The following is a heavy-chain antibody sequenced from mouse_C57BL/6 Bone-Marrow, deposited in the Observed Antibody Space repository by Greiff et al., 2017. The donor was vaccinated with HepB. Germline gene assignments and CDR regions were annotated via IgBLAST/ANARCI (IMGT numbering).Heavy chain of an antibody. CDR2: IYPRSGNT. D-gene: IGHD1-1*01. V-gene: IGHV1-81*01. CDR3: ARGIYYYGSWFAY. J-gene: IGHJ3*01. Sequence: VQLVESGAELARPGASVKLSCKASGYTFTSYGISWVKQRTGQGLEWIGEIYPRSGNTYYNEKFKGKATLTADKSSSTAYMELRSLTSEDSAVYFCARGIYYYGSWFAYWGQGTLVTVSA. CDR1: GYTFTSYG.